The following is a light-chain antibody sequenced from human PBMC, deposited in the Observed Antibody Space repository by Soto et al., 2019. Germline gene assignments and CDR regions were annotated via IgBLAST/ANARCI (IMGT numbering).Light chain of an antibody. V-gene: IGKV4-1*01. J-gene: IGKJ2*01. Sequence: DIVMTQSPDSLAVSLGERATINCKSSHSVLSTSNYKDYLVWYQQKPGQPPRLLVYWASTRESGVTDRFSGSGSGTDFTLTINNLQAEDVAVYYCHQSYTTPYTFGQGTRLEIK. CDR2: WAS. CDR1: HSVLSTSNYKDY. CDR3: HQSYTTPYT.